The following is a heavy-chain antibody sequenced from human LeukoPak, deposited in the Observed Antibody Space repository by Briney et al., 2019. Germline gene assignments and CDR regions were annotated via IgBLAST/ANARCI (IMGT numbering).Heavy chain of an antibody. D-gene: IGHD3-10*01. CDR1: GFTLSGYS. Sequence: PGGSLRLSCAASGFTLSGYSMNWVRQSPGKGLDWVSSISSSSSYIYYADSVKGRFTISRDNAKNSLYLQMNSLRAEDTAVYYCARGWFGELLSTTLYYYYYMDVWGKGTTVTVSS. J-gene: IGHJ6*03. CDR2: ISSSSSYI. CDR3: ARGWFGELLSTTLYYYYYMDV. V-gene: IGHV3-21*01.